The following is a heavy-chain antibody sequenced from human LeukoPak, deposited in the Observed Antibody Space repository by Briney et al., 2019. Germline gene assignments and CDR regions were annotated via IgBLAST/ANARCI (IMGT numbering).Heavy chain of an antibody. CDR3: AKGGRWDYYDSSH. D-gene: IGHD3-22*01. V-gene: IGHV3-23*01. J-gene: IGHJ3*01. CDR2: ISGSGGTT. Sequence: GGSLRLSCAASGLTFSSYAMTWVRQAPGKGLEWVSGISGSGGTTYYADSVKGRFTISRDNSKNTLYLQMNSLRVEDTAVYYCAKGGRWDYYDSSHWGQGTMVTVSS. CDR1: GLTFSSYA.